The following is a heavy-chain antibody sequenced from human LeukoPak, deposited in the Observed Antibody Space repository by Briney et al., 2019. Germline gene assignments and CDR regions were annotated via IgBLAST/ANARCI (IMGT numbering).Heavy chain of an antibody. CDR1: GYTFTGYY. CDR2: INPNSGGT. CDR3: ARERDSSGWSDAFDI. D-gene: IGHD6-19*01. J-gene: IGHJ3*02. V-gene: IGHV1-2*02. Sequence: ASVKVSCKASGYTFTGYYMHWVRQAPGQGLEWMGWINPNSGGTNYAQKFQGRVTMTRDTSISTAYMELSRLRSDDTAVYYCARERDSSGWSDAFDIWGQGTMVTVSS.